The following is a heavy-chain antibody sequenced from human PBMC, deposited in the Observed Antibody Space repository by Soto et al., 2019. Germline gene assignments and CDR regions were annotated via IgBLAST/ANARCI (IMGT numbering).Heavy chain of an antibody. J-gene: IGHJ3*02. V-gene: IGHV1-8*01. CDR1: GYTFTSYD. D-gene: IGHD6-6*01. Sequence: ASVKVSCTSSGYTFTSYDINWVRQATGQGLEWMGWMNPNSGNTGYAQKFQGRVTMTRNTSISTAYMELSSLRSEDTAVYYCAPQLGGGDRSSVGLNGFERWGQGKMVTV. CDR3: APQLGGGDRSSVGLNGFER. CDR2: MNPNSGNT.